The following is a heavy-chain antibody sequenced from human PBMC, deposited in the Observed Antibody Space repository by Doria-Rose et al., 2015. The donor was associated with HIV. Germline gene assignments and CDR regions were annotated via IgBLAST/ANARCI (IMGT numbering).Heavy chain of an antibody. CDR3: ARTKSSRWYHEYYFDF. D-gene: IGHD6-13*01. CDR2: IFADDNR. J-gene: IGHJ4*02. V-gene: IGHV2-26*01. Sequence: QITLKESGPVLVKPTETLTLTCTVSGVSLSSPGMGVSWIRQPPGKALEWLADIFADDNRSYKTYLKSRLTISRGTSKGQVVLTMTDMDPVDTATYYCARTKSSRWYHEYYFDFWGQGTLVIVSA. CDR1: GVSLSSPGMG.